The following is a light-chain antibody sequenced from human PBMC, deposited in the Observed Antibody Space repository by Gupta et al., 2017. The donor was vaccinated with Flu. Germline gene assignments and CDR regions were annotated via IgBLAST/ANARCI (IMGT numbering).Light chain of an antibody. J-gene: IGLJ3*02. V-gene: IGLV1-40*01. Sequence: SSYIGSGYDVQWYQQLPGTSPNLLIYTNANRPSGVPDRFSGSTSGTSASLAITGLQPEDEADYYCQSYDICLSGWVFGGGTKLTVL. CDR2: TNA. CDR1: SSYIGSGYD. CDR3: QSYDICLSGWV.